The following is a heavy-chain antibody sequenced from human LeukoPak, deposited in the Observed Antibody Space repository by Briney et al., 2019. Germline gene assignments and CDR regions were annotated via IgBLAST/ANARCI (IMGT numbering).Heavy chain of an antibody. J-gene: IGHJ3*02. Sequence: PSETLSLTCIVSGYSITSGYYWGWIRQPPGKGLEWIGSIYYSGSTYYNPSLKSRVTISVDTSKNQFSLKLSSVTAADTAVYYCARDTNYYDSSGYDRGAFDIWGQGTMVTVSS. CDR1: GYSITSGYY. V-gene: IGHV4-38-2*02. CDR2: IYYSGST. CDR3: ARDTNYYDSSGYDRGAFDI. D-gene: IGHD3-22*01.